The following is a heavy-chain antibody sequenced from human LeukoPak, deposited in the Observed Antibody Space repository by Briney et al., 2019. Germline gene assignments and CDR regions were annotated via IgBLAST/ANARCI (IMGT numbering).Heavy chain of an antibody. V-gene: IGHV3-21*01. CDR2: ISSSSSYI. Sequence: GGSLRLSCAASGFTFSSYSMNWVRQAPGKGLEWVSSISSSSSYIYYADSVKGRFTISRDNAKNSLYLQMNSLRAEDTAVYYCATKPRYYYDSSSDAFDIWGQGTMVTVSS. J-gene: IGHJ3*02. D-gene: IGHD3-22*01. CDR3: ATKPRYYYDSSSDAFDI. CDR1: GFTFSSYS.